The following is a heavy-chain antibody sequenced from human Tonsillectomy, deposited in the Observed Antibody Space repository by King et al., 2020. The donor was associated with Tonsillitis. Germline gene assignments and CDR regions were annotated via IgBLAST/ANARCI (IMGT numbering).Heavy chain of an antibody. CDR2: ISPGDSQI. Sequence: VQLVQSGADVKKPGESLKISCKASGYRFSSYWIGWVRQMPGKGLEWMGIISPGDSQIRYNPSFEGQVTISADKSNSTAYLQRSSLKASDTAIYYCVRERDLGFILGGFHPWGQGTLVAVSS. CDR1: GYRFSSYW. V-gene: IGHV5-51*01. CDR3: VRERDLGFILGGFHP. J-gene: IGHJ5*02. D-gene: IGHD3-10*01.